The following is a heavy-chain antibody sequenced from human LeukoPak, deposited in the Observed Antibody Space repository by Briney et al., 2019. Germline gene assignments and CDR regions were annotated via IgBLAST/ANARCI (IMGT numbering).Heavy chain of an antibody. Sequence: PGGSLRLSCAASGFTFSNYWMSWVSQAPGKGLEWVANIKQDGSEKYYVDSVKGRFTISRDNAKNSLYLQMNSLGAEDTAVYYCATVGLTWYYLDHWGQGTLVTVSS. CDR1: GFTFSNYW. V-gene: IGHV3-7*01. CDR3: ATVGLTWYYLDH. CDR2: IKQDGSEK. J-gene: IGHJ4*02. D-gene: IGHD1-14*01.